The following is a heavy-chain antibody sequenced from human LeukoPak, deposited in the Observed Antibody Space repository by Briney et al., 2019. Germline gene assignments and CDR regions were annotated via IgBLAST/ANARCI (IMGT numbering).Heavy chain of an antibody. CDR1: GFTFNDFA. Sequence: GGSLRLSCAASGFTFNDFAMHWVRQTPGKGLEWVSGISWNSGSIGYADSVKGRFTISRDNGKNALYLEMNSLRAEDTALYYCARGLGFDIWGQGTMVTVSS. V-gene: IGHV3-9*01. J-gene: IGHJ3*02. CDR2: ISWNSGSI. CDR3: ARGLGFDI.